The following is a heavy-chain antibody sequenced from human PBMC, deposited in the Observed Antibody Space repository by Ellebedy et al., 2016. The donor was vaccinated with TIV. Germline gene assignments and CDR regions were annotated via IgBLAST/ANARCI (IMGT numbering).Heavy chain of an antibody. CDR1: GGSISSYY. CDR2: IYYSGST. CDR3: ARGRGRTMVRVDYYYYMDV. J-gene: IGHJ6*03. D-gene: IGHD3-10*01. V-gene: IGHV4-59*12. Sequence: SETLSLTCTVSGGSISSYYWSWIRQPPGKGLEWIGYIYYSGSTNYNPSLKSRVTISVDTSKNQFSLKLSSVTAADTAVYYCARGRGRTMVRVDYYYYMDVWGKGTTVTVSS.